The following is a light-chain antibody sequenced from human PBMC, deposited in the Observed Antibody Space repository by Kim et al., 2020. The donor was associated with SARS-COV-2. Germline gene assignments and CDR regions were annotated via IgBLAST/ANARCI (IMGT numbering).Light chain of an antibody. CDR1: QDIRND. V-gene: IGKV1-17*01. CDR3: LQHSTYPIT. Sequence: DSVGDRVTITCRASQDIRNDLGWYQQNPGRAPNRLFYGASSVKSGVPSRFRGRESGTEFTLTIGSVQPEDCATYFCLQHSTYPITFGQGTRLEIK. J-gene: IGKJ5*01. CDR2: GAS.